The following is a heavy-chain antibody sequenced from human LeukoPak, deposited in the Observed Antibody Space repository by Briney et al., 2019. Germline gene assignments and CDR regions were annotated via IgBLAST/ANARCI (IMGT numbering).Heavy chain of an antibody. CDR3: ARRRSGIAAAGTGFDWFDP. J-gene: IGHJ5*02. Sequence: SETLSLTCTVSGGSISSSSYYWGWIRQPPGKGLEWIGSIYYSGSTYYNPSLKSRVTISVDTSKNQFSLKLSSVTAADTAVYYCARRRSGIAAAGTGFDWFDPWGQGTLVTVSS. CDR1: GGSISSSSYY. V-gene: IGHV4-39*07. D-gene: IGHD6-13*01. CDR2: IYYSGST.